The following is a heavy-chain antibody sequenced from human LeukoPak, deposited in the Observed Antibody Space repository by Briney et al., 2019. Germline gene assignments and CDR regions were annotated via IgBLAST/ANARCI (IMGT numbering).Heavy chain of an antibody. V-gene: IGHV1-69*05. Sequence: SVKVSCKASGGTFSSYAISWVRQAPGQGLEWMGGIIPIFGTANYAQKFQGRVTITTDESTSTAYMELSSLRSEDTAVYYCARGVITMVRGVPYYYYYMDVWGKGTTVTVSS. CDR2: IIPIFGTA. CDR1: GGTFSSYA. D-gene: IGHD3-10*01. CDR3: ARGVITMVRGVPYYYYYMDV. J-gene: IGHJ6*03.